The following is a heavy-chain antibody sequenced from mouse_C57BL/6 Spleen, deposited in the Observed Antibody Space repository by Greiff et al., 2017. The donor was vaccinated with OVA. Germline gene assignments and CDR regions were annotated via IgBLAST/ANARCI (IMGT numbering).Heavy chain of an antibody. CDR2: IWRGGST. CDR3: AKKRLNYHYAMDY. D-gene: IGHD2-1*01. CDR1: GFSLTSYG. J-gene: IGHJ4*01. V-gene: IGHV2-5*01. Sequence: VQLQESGPGLVQPSQSLSITCTVSGFSLTSYGVHWVRQSPGKGLEWLGVIWRGGSTDDNAAFMSRLSITKDNSKSQVFFKMNSLQADDTAIYYCAKKRLNYHYAMDYWGQGTSVTVSS.